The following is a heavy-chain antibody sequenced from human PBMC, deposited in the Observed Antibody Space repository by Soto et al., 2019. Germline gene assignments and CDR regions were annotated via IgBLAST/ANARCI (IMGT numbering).Heavy chain of an antibody. D-gene: IGHD1-26*01. V-gene: IGHV4-59*01. Sequence: QVQLQESGPGLVKPSETLSLNCTFSGGSISSYYWSWIRQPPGKGLVWIGYIYYSGRTNYNPSLKSRVTIPLDTSKTQFSLKLSSVTAADTAVYYCARGHSGIYSTGEGYYYGMDVWGQGPTVTVS. CDR3: ARGHSGIYSTGEGYYYGMDV. J-gene: IGHJ6*02. CDR2: IYYSGRT. CDR1: GGSISSYY.